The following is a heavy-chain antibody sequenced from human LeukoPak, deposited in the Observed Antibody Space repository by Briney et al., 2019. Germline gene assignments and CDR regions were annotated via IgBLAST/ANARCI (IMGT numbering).Heavy chain of an antibody. D-gene: IGHD3-3*01. CDR3: ARALYDFWSGYYTGGYYFDY. Sequence: PSETLSLTCTVSGGSISSYYWTWIRQSPGNGLEWIGYIYYSGSTNYNPSLNSRVTISVDTSKNQFSLKLSSVTAADTAVYYCARALYDFWSGYYTGGYYFDYWGQGTLVTVSS. CDR1: GGSISSYY. CDR2: IYYSGST. V-gene: IGHV4-59*08. J-gene: IGHJ4*02.